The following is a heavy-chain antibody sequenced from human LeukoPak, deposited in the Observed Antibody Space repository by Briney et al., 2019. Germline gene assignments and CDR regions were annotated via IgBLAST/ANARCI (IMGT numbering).Heavy chain of an antibody. Sequence: PGGSLRLSCAASGFTFSSYAMSWVRQAPGKGLEWIGSIYYSGSTNYNPSLKSRVTISVDTSKNQFSLKLSSVTAADTAVYYCARHKIRGIVGPPTGATPFDYWGQGTLVTVSS. CDR3: ARHKIRGIVGPPTGATPFDY. J-gene: IGHJ4*02. CDR2: IYYSGST. V-gene: IGHV4-59*08. CDR1: GFTFSSYA. D-gene: IGHD1-26*01.